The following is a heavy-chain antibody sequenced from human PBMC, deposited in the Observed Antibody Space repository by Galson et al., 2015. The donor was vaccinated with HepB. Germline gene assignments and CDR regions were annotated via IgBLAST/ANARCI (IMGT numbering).Heavy chain of an antibody. Sequence: SLRLSCAASGFTFGDYAMSWVRQAPGKGLEWVGFIRSKAYGGTTEYAASVKGRFTISRDDSKSIAYLQMNSLKTEDTAAYYCTRDGGYYYDSSGYSAGYWGQGTLVTVSS. J-gene: IGHJ4*02. V-gene: IGHV3-49*04. D-gene: IGHD3-22*01. CDR1: GFTFGDYA. CDR2: IRSKAYGGTT. CDR3: TRDGGYYYDSSGYSAGY.